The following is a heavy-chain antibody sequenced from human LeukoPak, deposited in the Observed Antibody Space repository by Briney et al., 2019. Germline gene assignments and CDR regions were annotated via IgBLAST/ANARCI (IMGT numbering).Heavy chain of an antibody. CDR3: ARDSGDGYNFGGFYYYYMDV. D-gene: IGHD5-24*01. Sequence: ASVKVSCKASGGTFSSYAISWVRQAPGQGLEWMGGIIPIFGTANYAQKFQGRVTITTDESTSTAYMELSSLRSEDTAVYYCARDSGDGYNFGGFYYYYMDVWGKGTTVTVSS. CDR2: IIPIFGTA. V-gene: IGHV1-69*05. CDR1: GGTFSSYA. J-gene: IGHJ6*03.